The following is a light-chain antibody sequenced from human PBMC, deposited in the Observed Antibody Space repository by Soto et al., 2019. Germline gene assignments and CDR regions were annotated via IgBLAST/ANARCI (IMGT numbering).Light chain of an antibody. V-gene: IGKV1-5*01. CDR3: QQGWR. J-gene: IGKJ1*01. CDR1: QSITNW. CDR2: DAS. Sequence: DIQMTQSPSTLPAPEGDRVTLTCRASQSITNWLAWYQQTPGKAPKLLIYDASSLQAGVASRFSGSGSGTEFTLTISSLQPDDFATYYCQQGWRFGHGTKVDIK.